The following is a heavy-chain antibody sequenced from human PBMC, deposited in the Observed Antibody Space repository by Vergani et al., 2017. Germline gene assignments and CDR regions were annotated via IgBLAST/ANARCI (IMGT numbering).Heavy chain of an antibody. CDR1: AFTFSNHI. Sequence: QEQLVQSGSELKKPGASVKVSCRTSAFTFSNHIIHWVRQAPGEGREWGGWINSKTGITTYAQDSTGRFVFSLDTSVNTAYLQISSLKAEYTVVYYCVREARVMVTGDSDYYALDVWGQGTTVTVSS. CDR2: INSKTGIT. V-gene: IGHV7-4-1*02. CDR3: VREARVMVTGDSDYYALDV. D-gene: IGHD2-21*02. J-gene: IGHJ6*02.